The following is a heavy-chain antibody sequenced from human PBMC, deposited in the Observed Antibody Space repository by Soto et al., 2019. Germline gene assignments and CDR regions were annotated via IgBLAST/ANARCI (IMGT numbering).Heavy chain of an antibody. Sequence: WGSLRLSCAASGFTFSSYYIHWFRQAPGKGLDWVAFISYDGSTTYYADSVKGRFTISRDNSKSTLYLQMNSLRGDDTAIYYCARDYGGYGGPSRRFDPWGQGTLVTVSS. V-gene: IGHV3-30-3*01. CDR3: ARDYGGYGGPSRRFDP. J-gene: IGHJ5*02. D-gene: IGHD5-18*01. CDR2: ISYDGSTT. CDR1: GFTFSSYY.